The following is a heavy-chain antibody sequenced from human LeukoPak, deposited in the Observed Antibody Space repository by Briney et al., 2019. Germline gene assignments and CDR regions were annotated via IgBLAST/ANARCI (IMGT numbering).Heavy chain of an antibody. CDR1: GGSISSGGYY. D-gene: IGHD3-22*01. CDR2: IYYSGST. V-gene: IGHV4-31*03. Sequence: SQTLSLTCTVSGGSISSGGYYWSWIRQHPGKGLEWIGYIYYSGSTYYNPSLKSRVAISVDTSKNQYSLKLSSVTAADTAVYYCARDSRGYSRFDPWGQGTLVSVSS. J-gene: IGHJ5*02. CDR3: ARDSRGYSRFDP.